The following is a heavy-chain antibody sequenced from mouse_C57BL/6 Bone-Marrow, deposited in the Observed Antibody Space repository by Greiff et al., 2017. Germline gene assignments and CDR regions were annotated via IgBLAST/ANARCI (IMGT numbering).Heavy chain of an antibody. CDR2: IDPSDSYT. CDR1: GYTFTSYW. V-gene: IGHV1-69*01. Sequence: VKLQQPGAELVMPGASVKLSCKASGYTFTSYWMHWVKQRPGQGLEWIGEIDPSDSYTNYNQKFKGKSTLTVDKSSSTAYMQLSSLTSEDSAVXYCARHYDYDGYFDVWGTGTTVTVSS. D-gene: IGHD2-4*01. CDR3: ARHYDYDGYFDV. J-gene: IGHJ1*03.